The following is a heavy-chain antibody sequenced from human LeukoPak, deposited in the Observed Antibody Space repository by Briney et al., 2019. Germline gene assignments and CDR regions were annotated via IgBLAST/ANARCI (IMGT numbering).Heavy chain of an antibody. Sequence: GGSLRLSCAASGFTFSSSWMSWVRQAPGKGLEWAANIKEDGSEKQYVDSVKGRFTISRDNAKNSLYLHMNSLRVDDTAVYYCARDLSTSCYAYDYWGQGTLVTVSS. CDR1: GFTFSSSW. V-gene: IGHV3-7*01. D-gene: IGHD2-2*01. CDR3: ARDLSTSCYAYDY. CDR2: IKEDGSEK. J-gene: IGHJ4*02.